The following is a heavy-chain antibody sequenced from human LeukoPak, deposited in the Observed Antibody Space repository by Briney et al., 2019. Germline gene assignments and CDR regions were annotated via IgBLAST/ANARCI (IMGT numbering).Heavy chain of an antibody. D-gene: IGHD1-26*01. CDR3: ARDEYSGSFELDY. J-gene: IGHJ4*02. CDR2: INHSGIT. Sequence: SETLSLTCTVSGGSISSYYWSWIRQPPGKGLEWIGEINHSGITDYNPSLKSRVTMSLDTSKNQFSLKLSSVTAADTAVYYCARDEYSGSFELDYWGQGTLVTVSS. CDR1: GGSISSYY. V-gene: IGHV4-34*01.